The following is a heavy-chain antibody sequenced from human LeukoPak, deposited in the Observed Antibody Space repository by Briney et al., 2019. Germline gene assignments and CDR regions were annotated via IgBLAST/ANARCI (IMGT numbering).Heavy chain of an antibody. CDR3: ARNYYDSSGYQY. CDR2: IYYSGST. Sequence: SETLSLTCTVSGGSISSHYWSWIRQPPGKGLEWIGYIYYSGSTNYNPSLKSRVTISVDTSKNQFSLKLSSVTAADTAVYYCARNYYDSSGYQYWGQGTLVTVSS. V-gene: IGHV4-59*11. J-gene: IGHJ4*02. CDR1: GGSISSHY. D-gene: IGHD3-22*01.